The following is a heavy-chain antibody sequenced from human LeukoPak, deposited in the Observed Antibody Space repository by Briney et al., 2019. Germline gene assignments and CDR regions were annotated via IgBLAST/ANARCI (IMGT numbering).Heavy chain of an antibody. J-gene: IGHJ4*02. CDR2: MNPNSGNT. Sequence: ASVKVSCKASGYTFTSYDINWVRQATGQGLEWMGWMNPNSGNTGYAQKFQGRVTMTTDTSTSTAYMELRSLRSDDTAVYYCAREGGYSYGRVPLDYWGQGTLVTVSS. CDR3: AREGGYSYGRVPLDY. V-gene: IGHV1-8*01. CDR1: GYTFTSYD. D-gene: IGHD5-18*01.